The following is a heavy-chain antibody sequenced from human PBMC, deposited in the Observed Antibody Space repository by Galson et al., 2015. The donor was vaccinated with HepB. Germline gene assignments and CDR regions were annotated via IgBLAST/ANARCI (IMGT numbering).Heavy chain of an antibody. CDR1: GYTFTSYA. J-gene: IGHJ3*02. CDR2: INAGNGNT. Sequence: SVKVSCKASGYTFTSYAMHWVRQAPGQRLEWMGWINAGNGNTKYSQKFQGRVTITRDTSASTAYMELSSLRSEDTAVYYCARDTPLWDYVWGSYRLNNLGPADIWGQGTMVTVSS. CDR3: ARDTPLWDYVWGSYRLNNLGPADI. V-gene: IGHV1-3*01. D-gene: IGHD3-16*02.